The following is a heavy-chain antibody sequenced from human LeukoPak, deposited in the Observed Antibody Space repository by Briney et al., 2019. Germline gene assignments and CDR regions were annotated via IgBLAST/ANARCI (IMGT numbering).Heavy chain of an antibody. V-gene: IGHV1-46*01. CDR3: ARDLSGNKYGHFDY. CDR2: INPSGGST. J-gene: IGHJ4*02. CDR1: GYTFTNYY. Sequence: ASVEVSCKASGYTFTNYYMHWVRQAPGQGLEWMGIINPSGGSTTYAQKFQGRVTMTRDTSTRTVYMELSSLRSEDAAVYYCARDLSGNKYGHFDYWGQGTLVTVSS. D-gene: IGHD1-26*01.